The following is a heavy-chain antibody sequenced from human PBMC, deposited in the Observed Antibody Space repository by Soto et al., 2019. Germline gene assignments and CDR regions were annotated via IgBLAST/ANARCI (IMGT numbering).Heavy chain of an antibody. D-gene: IGHD2-15*01. V-gene: IGHV1-69*02. CDR2: IIPILGIA. CDR3: ARRYCSGSSCRFDY. CDR1: RGTFSSYT. J-gene: IGHJ4*02. Sequence: VTVSCKASRGTFSSYTISWVRQAPGQGLEWMGRIIPILGIANYAQKFQGRVTITADKSTSTAYMERSSLRSEDTAVYYCARRYCSGSSCRFDYWGQETLVTVSS.